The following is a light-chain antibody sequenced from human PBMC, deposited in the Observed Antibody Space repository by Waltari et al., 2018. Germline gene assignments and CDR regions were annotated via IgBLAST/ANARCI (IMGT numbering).Light chain of an antibody. CDR3: QHYLKLPVT. CDR1: QSVSRA. Sequence: EIVLTQSPGTLSLSLGERATVSCMASQSVSRALAWYQQKPGQAPSLLLYGASTRATGIPDRFSGSGSGTDFSLTISRLEPDDFAVYYCQHYLKLPVTFGQGTTVEI. CDR2: GAS. J-gene: IGKJ1*01. V-gene: IGKV3-20*01.